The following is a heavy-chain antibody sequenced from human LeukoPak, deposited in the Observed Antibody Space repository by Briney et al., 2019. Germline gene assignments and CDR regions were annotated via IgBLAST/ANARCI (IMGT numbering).Heavy chain of an antibody. Sequence: TAGGSLRLSCAASGFSFTNAWMSWVRQAPGKGLEWVGRIKSRTDGGTPDYAAPVKGSFIISRDDSKNTLFLQMNSLKTEDTALYYCTTEFGDKSRRYYFDYWGQGALVTVSS. CDR2: IKSRTDGGTP. D-gene: IGHD4-23*01. V-gene: IGHV3-15*01. CDR3: TTEFGDKSRRYYFDY. CDR1: GFSFTNAW. J-gene: IGHJ4*02.